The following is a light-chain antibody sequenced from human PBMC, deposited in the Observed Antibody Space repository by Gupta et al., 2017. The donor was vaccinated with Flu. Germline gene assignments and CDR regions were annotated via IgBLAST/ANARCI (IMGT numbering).Light chain of an antibody. CDR3: QSYDSDNRWV. Sequence: NFMLTQPRSVSESPGKTVTISCTRSSGRTASSFVQWYQQRPVSAPITVIFEDNQRPSGVPARFSGSIDISSNSASLIISGVQTDDEADYYCQSYDSDNRWVFGGGTRLTVL. CDR1: SGRTASSF. CDR2: EDN. J-gene: IGLJ3*02. V-gene: IGLV6-57*03.